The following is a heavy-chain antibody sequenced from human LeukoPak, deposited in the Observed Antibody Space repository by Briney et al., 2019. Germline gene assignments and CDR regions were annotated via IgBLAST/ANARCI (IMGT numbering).Heavy chain of an antibody. V-gene: IGHV3-21*01. CDR3: ARDFKTILGVVDY. Sequence: GGSLRLSCAASGFTFSTYSMNWVRQAPGKGLEWVSSISSSSNYIYYADSVKGRFTISRDNAKNSLYLQMNSLRAEDTAVYYCARDFKTILGVVDYRGQGTLVTVSS. J-gene: IGHJ4*02. CDR1: GFTFSTYS. D-gene: IGHD3-3*01. CDR2: ISSSSNYI.